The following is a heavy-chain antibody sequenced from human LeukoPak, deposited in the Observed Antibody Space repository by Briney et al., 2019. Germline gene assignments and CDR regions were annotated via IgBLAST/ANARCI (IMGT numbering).Heavy chain of an antibody. D-gene: IGHD4-11*01. CDR2: INHSGST. V-gene: IGHV4-34*01. CDR3: ARDRNNNWFDP. Sequence: SETLSLTCAVYGGSFSGYYWSWIRQPPGKGLEWIGEINHSGSTNYNPSLKSRVTISVDTSKNQFSLKLSSVTAADTAVYYCARDRNNNWFDPWGQGTLVTVSS. J-gene: IGHJ5*02. CDR1: GGSFSGYY.